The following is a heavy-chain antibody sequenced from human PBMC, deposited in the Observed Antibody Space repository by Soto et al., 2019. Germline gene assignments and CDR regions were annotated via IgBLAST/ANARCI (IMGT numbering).Heavy chain of an antibody. CDR1: GGTFNTYT. CDR3: ASWRSYSGSYCFDY. V-gene: IGHV1-69*06. Sequence: QVQLVQSGAEVKKPGSSVKVSCEASGGTFNTYTINWVRQAPGRGLEWMGQVIPMYDSVNYAESFQGRVTITADNSTNIAYIELSSLRSEDTALYFCASWRSYSGSYCFDYWGQGTLVIVSS. D-gene: IGHD1-26*01. J-gene: IGHJ4*02. CDR2: VIPMYDSV.